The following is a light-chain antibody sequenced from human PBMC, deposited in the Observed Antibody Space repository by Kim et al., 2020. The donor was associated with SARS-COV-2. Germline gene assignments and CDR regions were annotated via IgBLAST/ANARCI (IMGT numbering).Light chain of an antibody. J-gene: IGLJ3*02. CDR1: STNIGSNY. CDR2: SNN. Sequence: GQSVTISCSGSSTNIGSNYVYCYQQLPGTAPKLLIYSNNQRPSGVPDRFSFSKSGTSACLAISGLRSEDEADYYCAAWDDSLSGWVFGGGTQLTVL. V-gene: IGLV1-47*02. CDR3: AAWDDSLSGWV.